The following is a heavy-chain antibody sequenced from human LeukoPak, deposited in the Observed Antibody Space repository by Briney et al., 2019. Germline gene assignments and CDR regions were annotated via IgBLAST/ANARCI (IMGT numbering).Heavy chain of an antibody. CDR3: ARFAAAAYYFDY. CDR1: GGSISIYY. CDR2: IYYSGSA. Sequence: SETLSLTCTVSGGSISIYYWSRIRQPPGKGLEWIGYIYYSGSANYNPSLKSRVTISVDTSKNQFSLKVTSVTAADTAVYYCARFAAAAYYFDYWGQGTLVTVSS. D-gene: IGHD6-13*01. V-gene: IGHV4-59*01. J-gene: IGHJ4*02.